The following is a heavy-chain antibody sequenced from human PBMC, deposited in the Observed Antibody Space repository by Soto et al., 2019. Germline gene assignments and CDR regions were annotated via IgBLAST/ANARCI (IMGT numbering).Heavy chain of an antibody. V-gene: IGHV4-34*01. CDR2: INHSGST. CDR1: GGSFSGYY. Sequence: QVQLQQWGAGLLKPSETLSLNCAVYGGSFSGYYWSWIRQPPGKGLEWIGEINHSGSTNYNPSLKSRVTISVDTSKNQFSLMLSSVTAADTAVYYCASVDYWGQGTLVTVSS. CDR3: ASVDY. J-gene: IGHJ4*02.